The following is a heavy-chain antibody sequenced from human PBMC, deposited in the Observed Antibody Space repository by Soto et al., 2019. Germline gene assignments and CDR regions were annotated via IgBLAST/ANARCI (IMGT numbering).Heavy chain of an antibody. J-gene: IGHJ1*01. CDR3: ARGRIAAAGTSEYFQH. Sequence: QVQLQQWGAGLLKPSETLSLTCAVYGGSFYGYYWSWIRQPPGKGLEWIGEINDSGSTNYNPSLKSRVTISGDTSKNQFSLKLSSVTAADTAVYYCARGRIAAAGTSEYFQHWGQGTLVTVSS. V-gene: IGHV4-34*01. CDR2: INDSGST. D-gene: IGHD6-13*01. CDR1: GGSFYGYY.